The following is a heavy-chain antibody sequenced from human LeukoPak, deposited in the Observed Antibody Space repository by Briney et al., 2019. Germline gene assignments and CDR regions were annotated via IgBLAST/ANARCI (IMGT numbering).Heavy chain of an antibody. D-gene: IGHD3-10*01. Sequence: GGSLRLSCAASGFTFSDYGMSWVRQAPGKGLEWVSGISDSGGNTKHADSVKGRFTIFKDNSKKTLFLQMNSLKAEDTAVYHCAKDRGTLVRGIPNAFDIWGQGTMVTVSS. V-gene: IGHV3-23*01. CDR2: ISDSGGNT. CDR1: GFTFSDYG. CDR3: AKDRGTLVRGIPNAFDI. J-gene: IGHJ3*02.